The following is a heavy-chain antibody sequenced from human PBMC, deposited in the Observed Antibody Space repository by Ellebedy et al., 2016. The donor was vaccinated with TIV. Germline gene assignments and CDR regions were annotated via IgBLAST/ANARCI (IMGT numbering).Heavy chain of an antibody. V-gene: IGHV3-7*01. J-gene: IGHJ4*02. D-gene: IGHD6-13*01. CDR3: ARVPWTAVAD. CDR1: GFTFSSYA. Sequence: GESLKISCAASGFTFSSYAMNWVRQAPGRGLEFVANIKEDGSEKYYVDSVKGQFTISRDNAKNSLYLQMNSLRAEDTAVYYCARVPWTAVADWGQGTLVTVSS. CDR2: IKEDGSEK.